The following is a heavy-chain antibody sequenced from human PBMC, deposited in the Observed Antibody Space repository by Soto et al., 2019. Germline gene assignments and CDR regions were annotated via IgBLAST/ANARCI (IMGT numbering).Heavy chain of an antibody. J-gene: IGHJ1*01. Sequence: GGSLRLSCAASGFTFSSYAMSWVRQAPGKGLEWVSAISGSGGSTYYADSVKGRFTISRDNSKNTLYLQMNSLRAEDTAVYYCAKDRGLVDYYVTADYFQHWGQGTLVTVSS. CDR1: GFTFSSYA. V-gene: IGHV3-23*01. D-gene: IGHD3-10*02. CDR3: AKDRGLVDYYVTADYFQH. CDR2: ISGSGGST.